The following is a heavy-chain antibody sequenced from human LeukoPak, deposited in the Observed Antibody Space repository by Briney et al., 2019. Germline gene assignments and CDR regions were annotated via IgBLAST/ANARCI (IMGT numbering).Heavy chain of an antibody. Sequence: PGTSLRLSCVVSGFTIGNHGMHWVRQAPDKGLEWVAMTSHDGGREHYGDSVKGRFIISRDNSKNTLYLQMNSLRVEDTAVYYCAKDWGSSGWYNWFDPWGQGTLVTVSS. V-gene: IGHV3-30*18. D-gene: IGHD6-19*01. CDR3: AKDWGSSGWYNWFDP. CDR2: TSHDGGRE. J-gene: IGHJ5*02. CDR1: GFTIGNHG.